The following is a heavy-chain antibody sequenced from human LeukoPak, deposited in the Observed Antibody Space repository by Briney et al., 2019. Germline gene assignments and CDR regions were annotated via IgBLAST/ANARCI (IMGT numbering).Heavy chain of an antibody. Sequence: GGSLRLSCTASGFTFSRYTMSWVRQAPGKGLEWVSSISGSDGDTFHADSVKGRFTISRDNSKNTVYLQMNSLRAEDTAVYYCAREKPYYYGSGSSYYFDYWGQGTLVTVSS. D-gene: IGHD3-10*01. V-gene: IGHV3-23*01. J-gene: IGHJ4*02. CDR2: ISGSDGDT. CDR1: GFTFSRYT. CDR3: AREKPYYYGSGSSYYFDY.